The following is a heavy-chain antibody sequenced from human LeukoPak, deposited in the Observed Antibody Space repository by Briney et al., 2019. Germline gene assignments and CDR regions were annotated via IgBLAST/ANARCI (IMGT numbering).Heavy chain of an antibody. CDR1: GFTFSSYA. CDR3: ARKDSYNFWDDY. CDR2: IKQDGSEK. J-gene: IGHJ4*02. D-gene: IGHD5-24*01. V-gene: IGHV3-7*01. Sequence: PGGSLRLSCAASGFTFSSYAMHWVRQAPGKGLEWVANIKQDGSEKYYVDSVKGRFTISRDNAKNSLYLQMNSLRAEDTAVYYCARKDSYNFWDDYWGQGTLVTVSS.